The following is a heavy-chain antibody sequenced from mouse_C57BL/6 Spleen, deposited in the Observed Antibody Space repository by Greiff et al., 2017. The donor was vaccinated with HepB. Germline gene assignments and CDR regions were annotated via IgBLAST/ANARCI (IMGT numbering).Heavy chain of an antibody. CDR2: IDPETGGT. CDR3: TNYGSSYWYFDV. J-gene: IGHJ1*03. Sequence: VQLQESGAELVRPGASVTLSCKASGYTFTDYEMHWVKQTPVHGLEWIGAIDPETGGTAYNQKFKGKAILTADKSSSTAYMELRSLTSEDSAVYYCTNYGSSYWYFDVWGTRTTVTVSS. D-gene: IGHD1-1*01. CDR1: GYTFTDYE. V-gene: IGHV1-15*01.